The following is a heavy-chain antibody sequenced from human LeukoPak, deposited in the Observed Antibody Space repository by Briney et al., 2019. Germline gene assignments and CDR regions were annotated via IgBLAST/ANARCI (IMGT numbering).Heavy chain of an antibody. Sequence: SETLSLTCTVSGGSISSGNYFWSWIRQPPGKGLEWIGYIYYTGSTDYNPSLKRRVTISVDTSKNQFSLKLSSVTAADTAVYYCAKEIYGDSTGGRFQHWGQGTLVTVSS. V-gene: IGHV4-61*01. D-gene: IGHD4-17*01. J-gene: IGHJ1*01. CDR1: GGSISSGNYF. CDR2: IYYTGST. CDR3: AKEIYGDSTGGRFQH.